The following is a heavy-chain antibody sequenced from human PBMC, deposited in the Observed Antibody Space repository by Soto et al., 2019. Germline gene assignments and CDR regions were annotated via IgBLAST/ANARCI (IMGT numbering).Heavy chain of an antibody. D-gene: IGHD5-12*01. Sequence: GSLRLACAASGFTVSSYAMSWVRQAPGKGLEWVSAISGIGGSTYYADSVKGRFTISRDNSKNTLYLQMNSLRAEDTAVYYCAKVQVATAVYYYYYYGMDVWGQGTTVTVSS. CDR2: ISGIGGST. CDR1: GFTVSSYA. CDR3: AKVQVATAVYYYYYYGMDV. J-gene: IGHJ6*02. V-gene: IGHV3-23*01.